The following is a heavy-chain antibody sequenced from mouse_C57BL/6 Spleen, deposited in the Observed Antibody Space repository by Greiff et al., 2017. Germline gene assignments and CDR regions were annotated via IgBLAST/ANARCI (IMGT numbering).Heavy chain of an antibody. CDR1: GYTFTDYN. D-gene: IGHD2-2*01. CDR2: INPNNGGT. V-gene: IGHV1-22*01. CDR3: ARNYGYDDGWFAY. Sequence: EVQLQQSGPELVKPEASVKMSCKASGYTFTDYNMHWVKQSHGKSLEWIGYINPNNGGTSYNQKFKGKATLTVNKSSSTAYMELRSLTSEDSAVYYCARNYGYDDGWFAYWGQGTLVTVSA. J-gene: IGHJ3*01.